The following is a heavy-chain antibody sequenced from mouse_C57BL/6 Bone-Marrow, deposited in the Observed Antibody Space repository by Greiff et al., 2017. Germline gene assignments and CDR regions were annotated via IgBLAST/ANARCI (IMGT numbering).Heavy chain of an antibody. J-gene: IGHJ2*01. CDR2: IYPGSGST. Sequence: QVQLQQPGAELVKPGASVKMSCKASGYTFTSYWITWVKQRPGQGLEWIGDIYPGSGSTNYNEKFKSKATLTVYTSSITAYMQLSSLTSEDSAVYYCARLLYYFDYWGQGTTLTVSS. CDR1: GYTFTSYW. D-gene: IGHD1-1*01. V-gene: IGHV1-55*01. CDR3: ARLLYYFDY.